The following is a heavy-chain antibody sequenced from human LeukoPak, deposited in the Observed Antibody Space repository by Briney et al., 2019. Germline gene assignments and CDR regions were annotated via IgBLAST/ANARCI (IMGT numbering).Heavy chain of an antibody. D-gene: IGHD1-26*01. CDR3: ARDSVGVPTDSDY. CDR2: IWNNGNNK. Sequence: GGSLRLSCAASGFTFSSYWMSWVRQAPGKGLEWVAVIWNNGNNKYADSVRGRFTISRDDSKNTLYLQMDSLRAEDTAVYYCARDSVGVPTDSDYWGQGTLVTVSS. V-gene: IGHV3-33*08. CDR1: GFTFSSYW. J-gene: IGHJ4*02.